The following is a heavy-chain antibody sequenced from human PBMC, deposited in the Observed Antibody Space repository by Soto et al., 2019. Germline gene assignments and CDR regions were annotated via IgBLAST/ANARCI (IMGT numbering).Heavy chain of an antibody. Sequence: ASVKVSCKASAYTFTSYYMHWVRQAPGQGLEWMGIINPRGGSTSYAQKFQGRVTMTRDTSTSPVSMELSSLRSGDTAVYYIARRGPEVEAAILFYYYYGIDIWGLLSTVT. D-gene: IGHD2-2*02. CDR1: AYTFTSYY. CDR3: ARRGPEVEAAILFYYYYGIDI. J-gene: IGHJ6*02. CDR2: INPRGGST. V-gene: IGHV1-46*01.